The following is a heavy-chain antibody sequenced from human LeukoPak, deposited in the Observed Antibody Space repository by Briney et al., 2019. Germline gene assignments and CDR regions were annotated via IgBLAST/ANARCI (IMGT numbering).Heavy chain of an antibody. CDR3: ARDQPSSWYYFNY. Sequence: PGGSLRLSCAASGFTFSSYAMSWVRQAPGKGLEWVSAISGSGGSTYYADSVKGRFTISRDNAKNSLYLQMNSLRAEDTAVHYCARDQPSSWYYFNYWGQGTLVTVSS. J-gene: IGHJ4*02. V-gene: IGHV3-23*01. CDR2: ISGSGGST. D-gene: IGHD6-13*01. CDR1: GFTFSSYA.